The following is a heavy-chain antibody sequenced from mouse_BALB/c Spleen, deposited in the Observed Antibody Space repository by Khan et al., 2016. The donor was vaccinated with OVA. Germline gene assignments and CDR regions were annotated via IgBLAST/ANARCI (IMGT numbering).Heavy chain of an antibody. CDR3: TIPPITTVVATSYWFFDV. CDR1: GFTFSNYA. CDR2: ISSGGNYT. Sequence: EVELVESGGALVQPGGSLKLSCAASGFTFSNYAMSWVRQTPEKRLEWVATISSGGNYTYYPDSVKGRFTISRDNAKSTLYLQMSSLRSEDTAMFYCTIPPITTVVATSYWFFDVWGAGTTVTVSS. D-gene: IGHD1-1*01. J-gene: IGHJ1*01. V-gene: IGHV5-9-3*01.